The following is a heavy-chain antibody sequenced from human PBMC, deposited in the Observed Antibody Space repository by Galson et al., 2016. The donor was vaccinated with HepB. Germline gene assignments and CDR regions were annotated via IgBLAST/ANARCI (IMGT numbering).Heavy chain of an antibody. CDR1: GYIFTTYG. CDR3: VRGPYDYGDEVLAGFDF. V-gene: IGHV1-3*04. D-gene: IGHD4-17*01. J-gene: IGHJ3*01. Sequence: SVKVSCKASGYIFTTYGLHWVRQAPGQALEWMGWINTGNGNTRYSQRFQGRVTITRDTSASTVYMELSSLNFDDTAVFYCVRGPYDYGDEVLAGFDFWGQGTMVTVSS. CDR2: INTGNGNT.